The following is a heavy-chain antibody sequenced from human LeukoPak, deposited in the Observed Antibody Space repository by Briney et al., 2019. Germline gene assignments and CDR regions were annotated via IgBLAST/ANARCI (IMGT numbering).Heavy chain of an antibody. J-gene: IGHJ6*02. V-gene: IGHV3-23*01. Sequence: GGSLRLSCAASGFTFSSYAMSWVRQAPGKGLEWVSGMSGSGGSTYYADSVKGRFTISRDNSKNTLSLQMNSLRAEDTAVYYCAKGRWDSSAPGQDGMDVWGQGTTVTVSS. CDR1: GFTFSSYA. CDR2: MSGSGGST. CDR3: AKGRWDSSAPGQDGMDV. D-gene: IGHD3-22*01.